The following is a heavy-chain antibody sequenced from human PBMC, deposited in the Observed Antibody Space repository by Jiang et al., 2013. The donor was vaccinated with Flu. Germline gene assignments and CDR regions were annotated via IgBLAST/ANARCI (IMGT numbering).Heavy chain of an antibody. D-gene: IGHD4-17*01. J-gene: IGHJ4*02. CDR2: GIA. Sequence: GIANYAQKFQGRVTITADKSTSTAYMELSSLRSEDTAVYYCARVRGPTDYAHFFDYWGQGTLVTVSS. CDR3: ARVRGPTDYAHFFDY. V-gene: IGHV1-69*04.